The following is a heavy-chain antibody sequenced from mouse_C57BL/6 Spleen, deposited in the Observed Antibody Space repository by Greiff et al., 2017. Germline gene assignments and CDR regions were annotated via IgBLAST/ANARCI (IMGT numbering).Heavy chain of an antibody. J-gene: IGHJ3*01. CDR1: GYTFTSYK. CDR3: AGDGGYLFFPY. V-gene: IGHV1-4*01. Sequence: VQLQQSGAELARPGASVTMSCKASGYTFTSYKMHWVKQRPGQGLEWIGYINPSSGYTKYNQKFKDKATLTADKSSSTAYMQLRSLTSEDSSVYYCAGDGGYLFFPYRGQGALVPVST. D-gene: IGHD2-3*01. CDR2: INPSSGYT.